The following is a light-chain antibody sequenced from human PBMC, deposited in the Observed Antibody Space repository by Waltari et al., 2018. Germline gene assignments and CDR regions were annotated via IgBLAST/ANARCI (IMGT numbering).Light chain of an antibody. CDR3: CSYVGLGTYV. J-gene: IGLJ1*01. Sequence: QSGLAQPAPASGSPGQAITITRTGTSSDVGNYNLGAWYQQRPGKAPRLLIYEVTKRAPGTSDRFSASKSGNTASLSISGLQAQEDEADYYCCSYVGLGTYVFGTGTKVTV. V-gene: IGLV2-23*02. CDR2: EVT. CDR1: SSDVGNYNL.